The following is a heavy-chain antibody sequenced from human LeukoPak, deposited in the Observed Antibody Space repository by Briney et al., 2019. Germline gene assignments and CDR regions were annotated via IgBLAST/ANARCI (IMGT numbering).Heavy chain of an antibody. CDR2: IIPIFGTA. D-gene: IGHD4-17*01. CDR3: ATSPWDGDYAYDY. V-gene: IGHV1-69*13. J-gene: IGHJ4*02. CDR1: GGTFSSYA. Sequence: SVKVSCKASGGTFSSYAISWVRQAPGQGLEWMGGIIPIFGTANYAQKFQGRVTITADESTSTAYMELSSLRSEDTAVYYCATSPWDGDYAYDYWGQGTLVTVSS.